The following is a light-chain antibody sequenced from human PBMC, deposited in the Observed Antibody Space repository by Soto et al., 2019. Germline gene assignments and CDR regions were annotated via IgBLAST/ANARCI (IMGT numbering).Light chain of an antibody. CDR1: SSDVGAYNS. Sequence: QSVLAQPASVSGSPGQSITISCTGTSSDVGAYNSVSWYQQHPHRAPQVIIYKGTQRPSGVSNRFSGSTSGNAASLTISALQTDDEADYFSCSSAPESTYVCGTGTKVTVL. J-gene: IGLJ1*01. V-gene: IGLV2-23*01. CDR3: CSSAPESTYV. CDR2: KGT.